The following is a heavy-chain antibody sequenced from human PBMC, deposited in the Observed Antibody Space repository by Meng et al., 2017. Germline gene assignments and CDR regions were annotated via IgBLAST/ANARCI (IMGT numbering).Heavy chain of an antibody. D-gene: IGHD3-10*01. CDR2: IYYSGST. CDR3: ARVITMVRGLFLNAFDI. J-gene: IGHJ3*02. Sequence: SETLSLTCTVSGGSISSGGYYWSWIRQHPGKGLEWIGYIYYSGSTYYNPSLKCRVTISVDTSKNQFSLKLSSVTAADAAVYYCARVITMVRGLFLNAFDIWGQGTMVTVSS. CDR1: GGSISSGGYY. V-gene: IGHV4-31*03.